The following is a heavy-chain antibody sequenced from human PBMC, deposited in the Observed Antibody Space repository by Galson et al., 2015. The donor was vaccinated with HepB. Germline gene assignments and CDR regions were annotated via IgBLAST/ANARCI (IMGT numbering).Heavy chain of an antibody. D-gene: IGHD1-26*01. CDR1: GFTVSTSS. CDR3: AREGSAKKLDY. Sequence: SLSLSCAAFGFTVSTSSMHWIRQAPGKGLEWVALISFAGDKKHYTDSVKGRFIISRDNSKNTLYLEMNSLTTDDTAVYYCAREGSAKKLDYWGQGALVSVSS. V-gene: IGHV3-30-3*01. J-gene: IGHJ4*02. CDR2: ISFAGDKK.